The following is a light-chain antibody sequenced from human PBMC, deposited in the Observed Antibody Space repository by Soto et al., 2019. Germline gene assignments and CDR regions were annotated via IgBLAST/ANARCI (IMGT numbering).Light chain of an antibody. CDR2: END. CDR1: SSNIGNYY. V-gene: IGLV1-51*02. Sequence: QSALSQPASVCTAPGQKVNMTYSGGSSNIGNYYVSWHQQLPGTAPKLLIYENDKRPSGIPDRFSGSKSRTSATLGITGLQTGDEADYYCGTWDSSLSIFVFGTGTKVTVL. CDR3: GTWDSSLSIFV. J-gene: IGLJ1*01.